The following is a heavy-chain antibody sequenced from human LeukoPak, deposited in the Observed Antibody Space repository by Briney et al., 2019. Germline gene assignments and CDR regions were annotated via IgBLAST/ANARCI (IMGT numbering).Heavy chain of an antibody. CDR1: GGSISSYY. V-gene: IGHV4-59*01. CDR2: IYYSGST. J-gene: IGHJ5*02. CDR3: ARWIGWFDP. D-gene: IGHD2-2*03. Sequence: SETLSLTCTVSGGSISSYYWSWIRRPPGKGLEWIGYIYYSGSTNYNPSLKSRVTISVDTSKNQFSLKLSSVTAADTAVYYCARWIGWFDPWGQGTLVTVSS.